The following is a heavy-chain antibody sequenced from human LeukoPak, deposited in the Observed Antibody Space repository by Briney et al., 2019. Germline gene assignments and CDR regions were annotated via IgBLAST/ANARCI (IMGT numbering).Heavy chain of an antibody. Sequence: PGGSLSLSCAPSGFTFYPFGMTWVRRAPGKGLEWVSAIRGDAGSTVYADSVKGRCTISRDNAKRVRYLQMNSLRVEDTAWYYCARVWGWGSGKYFDIWGEGTLVTVSS. CDR2: IRGDAGST. D-gene: IGHD7-27*01. CDR1: GFTFYPFG. CDR3: ARVWGWGSGKYFDI. V-gene: IGHV3-20*04. J-gene: IGHJ4*02.